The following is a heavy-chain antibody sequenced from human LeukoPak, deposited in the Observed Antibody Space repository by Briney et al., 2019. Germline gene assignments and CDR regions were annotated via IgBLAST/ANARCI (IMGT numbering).Heavy chain of an antibody. Sequence: GGSLRLSCAASGSTFSSYGMHWVRQAPGKGLEWVAVISYDGSNKYYADSVKGRFTISRDNSKNTLYLQMNSLRAEDTAVYYCAKVRYYGSGPFDIWGQGTMVTVSS. CDR1: GSTFSSYG. V-gene: IGHV3-30*18. D-gene: IGHD3-10*01. CDR2: ISYDGSNK. CDR3: AKVRYYGSGPFDI. J-gene: IGHJ3*02.